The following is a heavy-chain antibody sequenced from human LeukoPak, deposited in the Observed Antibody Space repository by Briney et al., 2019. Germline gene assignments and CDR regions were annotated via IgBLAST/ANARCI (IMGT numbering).Heavy chain of an antibody. CDR2: IRSKANGGTT. D-gene: IGHD3-22*01. J-gene: IGHJ4*02. V-gene: IGHV3-49*04. Sequence: GGSLRLSCTASGFTFGDYGLTWVRQAPGKGLEWVGLIRSKANGGTTENAASVKGRFSISRDDSKSIAYLQVNSLKTEDTAVYYCTSRGDSSGYYDYWGQGTLVTVSS. CDR1: GFTFGDYG. CDR3: TSRGDSSGYYDY.